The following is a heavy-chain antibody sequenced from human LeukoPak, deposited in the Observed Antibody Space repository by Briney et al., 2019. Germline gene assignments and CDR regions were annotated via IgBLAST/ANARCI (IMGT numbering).Heavy chain of an antibody. CDR3: ASSRGVVVPAAIDY. J-gene: IGHJ4*02. CDR1: GGSISSYY. Sequence: KPPETLSLTCTVSGGSISSYYWSWIRQPPGKGLEWIGYIYYSGSTNYNPSLKSRVTISVDTSKNQFSLKLSSVTAADTAVYYCASSRGVVVPAAIDYWGQGTLVTVSS. CDR2: IYYSGST. D-gene: IGHD2-2*01. V-gene: IGHV4-59*01.